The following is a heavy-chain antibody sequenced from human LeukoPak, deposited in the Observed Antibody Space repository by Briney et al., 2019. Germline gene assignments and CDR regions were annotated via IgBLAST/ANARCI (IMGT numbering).Heavy chain of an antibody. J-gene: IGHJ4*02. CDR3: ARSSSLLLQGYYFDY. CDR2: IYTSGST. D-gene: IGHD3-22*01. CDR1: DGSISTYY. Sequence: SETLSLTCTVSDGSISTYYWSWIRQPAGKGLEWIGRIYTSGSTNYNPSLKSRVTISVDTSKNQFSLRLSSVTATDTAVYYCARSSSLLLQGYYFDYWGQGTLVTVSS. V-gene: IGHV4-4*07.